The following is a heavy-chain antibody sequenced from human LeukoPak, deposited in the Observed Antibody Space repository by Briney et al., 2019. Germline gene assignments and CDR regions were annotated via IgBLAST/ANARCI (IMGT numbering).Heavy chain of an antibody. V-gene: IGHV4-39*01. CDR1: GGSISSSTYC. CDR3: VLDYGDYDFDY. J-gene: IGHJ4*02. Sequence: SETLSLTCTVSGGSISSSTYCWGWIRQSPGKGLEWIGNIYYSGNTYYNPSLKSRVTISVDTSKNQFSLKLSSVTATDTAVYYCVLDYGDYDFDYWGQGTLVTVSS. D-gene: IGHD4-17*01. CDR2: IYYSGNT.